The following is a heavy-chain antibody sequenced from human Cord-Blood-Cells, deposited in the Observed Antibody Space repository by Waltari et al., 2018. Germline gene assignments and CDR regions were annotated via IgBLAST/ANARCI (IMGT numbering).Heavy chain of an antibody. V-gene: IGHV4-59*11. J-gene: IGHJ6*02. D-gene: IGHD2-2*01. CDR2: IYYSGST. Sequence: QVQLQESGPGLVKPSETLSLTCTGSGGSISSHSWSWIRQPPGTGLEWIGYIYYSGSTNYNPSLKSRVTISVDTSKNQFSLKLSSVTAADTAVYYCARGGCSSTSCFYYYYGMDVWGQGTTVTVSS. CDR1: GGSISSHS. CDR3: ARGGCSSTSCFYYYYGMDV.